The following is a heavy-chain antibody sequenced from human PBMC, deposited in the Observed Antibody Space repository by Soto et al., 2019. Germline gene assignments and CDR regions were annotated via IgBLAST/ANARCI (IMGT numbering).Heavy chain of an antibody. D-gene: IGHD2-15*01. CDR1: GFTVSSNY. Sequence: GGSLRLSCAASGFTVSSNYMSWVRQAPGKGLEWVSVIYSGGSTYYADSVKGRFTISRHNSKNTLYLQMNSLRAEDTAVYYCARAIGPDIYYMDVWGKGTTVTVSS. V-gene: IGHV3-53*04. CDR3: ARAIGPDIYYMDV. CDR2: IYSGGST. J-gene: IGHJ6*03.